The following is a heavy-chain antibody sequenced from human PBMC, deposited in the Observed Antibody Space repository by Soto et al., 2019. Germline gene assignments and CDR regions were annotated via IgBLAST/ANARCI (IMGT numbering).Heavy chain of an antibody. CDR2: ISSSSSTI. Sequence: GGSLRLSCAASGFTFSSYSMNWVRQAPGKGLEWVSYISSSSSTIYYADSVKGRFTISRDNAKKSLYLQMNSLRAEDTAVYYCAREEYDFCAHSLCYYYMDVWGKGTTVTVSS. D-gene: IGHD3-3*01. CDR3: AREEYDFCAHSLCYYYMDV. CDR1: GFTFSSYS. V-gene: IGHV3-48*01. J-gene: IGHJ6*03.